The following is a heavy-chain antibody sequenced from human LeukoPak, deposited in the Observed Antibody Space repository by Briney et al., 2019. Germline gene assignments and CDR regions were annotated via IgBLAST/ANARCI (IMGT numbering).Heavy chain of an antibody. V-gene: IGHV1-8*03. Sequence: ASVKVSCKASGYTFTSYDINWVRQATGQGLEWMGWMNPNSGNTGYAQKFKGRVTITRNTSISTAYMELSSLRSEDTAVYYCARGSGSFGDILTGYYYYYMDVWGKGTTVTVSS. CDR2: MNPNSGNT. CDR1: GYTFTSYD. J-gene: IGHJ6*03. CDR3: ARGSGSFGDILTGYYYYYMDV. D-gene: IGHD3-9*01.